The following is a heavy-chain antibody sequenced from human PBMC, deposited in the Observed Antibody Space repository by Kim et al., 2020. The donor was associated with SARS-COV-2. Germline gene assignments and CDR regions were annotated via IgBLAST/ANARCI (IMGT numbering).Heavy chain of an antibody. CDR3: ARVTGYSSGWSDY. Sequence: YNPSLKSRVTISVDTSKNQFYLKRSSVTAADTAVYYCARVTGYSSGWSDYWGQGTLVTVSS. J-gene: IGHJ4*02. V-gene: IGHV4-30-2*04. D-gene: IGHD6-19*01.